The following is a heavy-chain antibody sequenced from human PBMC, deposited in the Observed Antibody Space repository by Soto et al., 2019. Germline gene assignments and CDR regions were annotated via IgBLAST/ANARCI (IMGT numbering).Heavy chain of an antibody. CDR2: IRGGSGTI. CDR3: ARGRGDFDKSYFDS. CDR1: GFTLSTYT. Sequence: LRLSCAASGFTLSTYTMNWVRQAPGKGLEWLSHIRGGSGTIDYADSVKGRFTISRDIAKNSLFLQMNSLRDEDTAVYYCARGRGDFDKSYFDSWGQGTLVTVSS. D-gene: IGHD4-17*01. J-gene: IGHJ4*02. V-gene: IGHV3-48*02.